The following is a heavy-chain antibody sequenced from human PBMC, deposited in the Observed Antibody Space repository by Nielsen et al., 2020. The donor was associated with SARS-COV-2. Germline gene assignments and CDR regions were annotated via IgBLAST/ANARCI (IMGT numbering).Heavy chain of an antibody. V-gene: IGHV3-23*01. CDR2: ITGSGGAT. J-gene: IGHJ4*02. CDR3: ARDGSGWYIGY. Sequence: GESLKISCAASGFTFRSYAMSWVRQAPGKGLEWVSSITGSGGATFYADSVKGRFTISRDNSKNTLYLQMNSLRAEDTAVYYCARDGSGWYIGYWGQGTLVTVSS. CDR1: GFTFRSYA. D-gene: IGHD6-19*01.